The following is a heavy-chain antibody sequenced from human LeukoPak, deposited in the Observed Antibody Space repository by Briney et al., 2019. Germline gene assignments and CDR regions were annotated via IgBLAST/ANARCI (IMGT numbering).Heavy chain of an antibody. Sequence: SETLSLTCTVSGGSISNYYWGWIRQPPGKGLEWIGCIYYSGSTNYNPSLKSRVTMSVDTSKSQFSLNLRSVTAADTAVYYCARVGPYSNRLDSWGQGTLVTVSS. D-gene: IGHD4-11*01. J-gene: IGHJ5*01. CDR1: GGSISNYY. V-gene: IGHV4-59*01. CDR3: ARVGPYSNRLDS. CDR2: IYYSGST.